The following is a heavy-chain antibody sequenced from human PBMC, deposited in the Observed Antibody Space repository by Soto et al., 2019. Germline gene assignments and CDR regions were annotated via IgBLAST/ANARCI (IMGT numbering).Heavy chain of an antibody. J-gene: IGHJ6*02. CDR2: ISYDSDTI. CDR1: GFTFGTYS. Sequence: GGSLRLSCAGSGFTFGTYSMNWVRQAAGKGLEWIAYISYDSDTIQYADSVKGRFTISRDNAKNSLYLQMSSLRDEDTAVYYCARLYYDYVWGQGTTVTVSS. D-gene: IGHD3-3*01. CDR3: ARLYYDYV. V-gene: IGHV3-48*02.